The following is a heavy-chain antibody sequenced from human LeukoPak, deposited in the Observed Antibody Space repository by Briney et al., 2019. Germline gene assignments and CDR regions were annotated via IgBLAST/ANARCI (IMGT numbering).Heavy chain of an antibody. D-gene: IGHD4-11*01. CDR1: GYTFTSYY. V-gene: IGHV1-46*01. Sequence: GASVKVSCKASGYTFTSYYMHWVRQAPGQGLEWMGIINPSGGSTSYAQKFQGRVTMTRDMSTSTVYMELSSLRSEDTAVYYCARDRGPTVTTPDNWFDPWGQGTPVTVSS. CDR2: INPSGGST. J-gene: IGHJ5*02. CDR3: ARDRGPTVTTPDNWFDP.